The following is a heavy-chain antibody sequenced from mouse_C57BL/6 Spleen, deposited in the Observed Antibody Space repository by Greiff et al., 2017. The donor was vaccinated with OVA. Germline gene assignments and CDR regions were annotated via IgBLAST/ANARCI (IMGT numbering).Heavy chain of an antibody. J-gene: IGHJ1*03. CDR2: IHPNSGST. CDR3: ARQLDGYYWYFDV. V-gene: IGHV1-64*01. D-gene: IGHD2-3*01. Sequence: QVQLKQPGAELVKPGASVKLSCKASGYTFTSYWMHWVKQRPGQGLEWIGMIHPNSGSTNYNEKFKSKATLTVDKSSSTAYMQLSSLTSEDSAVYYCARQLDGYYWYFDVWGTGTTVTVSS. CDR1: GYTFTSYW.